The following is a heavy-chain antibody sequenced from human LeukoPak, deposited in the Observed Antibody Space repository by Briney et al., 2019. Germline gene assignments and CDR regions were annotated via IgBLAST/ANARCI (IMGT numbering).Heavy chain of an antibody. CDR1: GGTFSSYA. J-gene: IGHJ3*02. Sequence: GASVKVSCKASGGTFSSYAISWVRQAPGQGLEWMGRIIPILGITNYAQKFQGRVTITADKSTSTAYMQLNSLRSEDTAVYYCAREEGAGNAFDIWGQGTMVTVSS. D-gene: IGHD3-10*01. CDR2: IIPILGIT. V-gene: IGHV1-69*04. CDR3: AREEGAGNAFDI.